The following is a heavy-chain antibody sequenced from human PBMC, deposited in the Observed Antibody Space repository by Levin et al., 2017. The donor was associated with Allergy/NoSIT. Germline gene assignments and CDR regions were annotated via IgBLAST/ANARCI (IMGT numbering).Heavy chain of an antibody. V-gene: IGHV1-18*01. CDR3: ARDRAVLLWFGSNSNYYGMDV. Sequence: GESLKISCKASGYTFTSYGISWVRQARGQGLEWLGWISAYNGNTNYAQNLQGRVTMTTDTSTSTAYMELRSLRSDDTAVYYCARDRAVLLWFGSNSNYYGMDVWGQGTTVTVSS. CDR2: ISAYNGNT. CDR1: GYTFTSYG. D-gene: IGHD3-10*01. J-gene: IGHJ6*02.